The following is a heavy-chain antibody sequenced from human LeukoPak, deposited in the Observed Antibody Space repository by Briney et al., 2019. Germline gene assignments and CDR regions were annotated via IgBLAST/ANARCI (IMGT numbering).Heavy chain of an antibody. CDR3: ARGRRMDIVVVPAARGAFDI. CDR2: IYYSGST. J-gene: IGHJ3*02. V-gene: IGHV4-59*01. CDR1: GGSISSYY. D-gene: IGHD2-2*03. Sequence: SETLSLTCTVSGGSISSYYWSWIRQPPGKGLEWIGYIYYSGSTNYNPSLKSRVTISVDTSKNQLSLKLSSVTAADTAVYYCARGRRMDIVVVPAARGAFDIWGQGTMVTVSS.